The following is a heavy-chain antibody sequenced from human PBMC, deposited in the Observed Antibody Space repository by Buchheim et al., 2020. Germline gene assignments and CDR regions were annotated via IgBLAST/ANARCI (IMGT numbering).Heavy chain of an antibody. CDR2: IRYDGSKK. CDR3: AREFPYDYVWGSYRPSNSYYFDY. CDR1: GFIFSSYG. V-gene: IGHV3-33*01. D-gene: IGHD3-16*02. J-gene: IGHJ4*02. Sequence: QVQLVESGGGVVQPGRSLRLSCAASGFIFSSYGMHWVRQAPGKGLEWVAVIRYDGSKKYYADSVKGRFTITRDNSKNTLYMQMNSLRAEDTAVYYCAREFPYDYVWGSYRPSNSYYFDYWGQGTL.